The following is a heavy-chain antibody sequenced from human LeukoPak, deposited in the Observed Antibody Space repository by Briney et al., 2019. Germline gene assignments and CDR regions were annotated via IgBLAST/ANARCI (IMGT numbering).Heavy chain of an antibody. Sequence: GASVKVSCKASGYTFTSYDINWVRQATGQGLEWMGWMNPNSGNTGYAQKFQGRVTMTRNTSISTAYMELSSLRSEDTAVYYCARGSRGRYYEVLFDPWGQGTLVTVSS. J-gene: IGHJ5*02. V-gene: IGHV1-8*01. D-gene: IGHD1-26*01. CDR2: MNPNSGNT. CDR1: GYTFTSYD. CDR3: ARGSRGRYYEVLFDP.